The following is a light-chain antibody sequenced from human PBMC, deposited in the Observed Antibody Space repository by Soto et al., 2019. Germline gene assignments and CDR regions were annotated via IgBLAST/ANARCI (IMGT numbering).Light chain of an antibody. CDR3: QRFGSSPRT. J-gene: IGKJ1*01. CDR1: QSFVNMY. Sequence: VLPQSPGTLSLSPGESSTLSCRASQSFVNMYLAWYQQKPGQAPRLLMYGASRRPTGIPDRFSGSGSGTDFTLTISRLEPEDFAVYYCQRFGSSPRTFGQGTKVDIK. CDR2: GAS. V-gene: IGKV3-20*01.